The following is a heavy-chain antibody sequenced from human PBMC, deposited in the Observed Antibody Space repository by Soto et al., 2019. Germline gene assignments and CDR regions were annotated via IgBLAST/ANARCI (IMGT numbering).Heavy chain of an antibody. CDR3: ARGGRITMIVVGPSPWFDP. CDR1: GGSISGGGYS. CDR2: IYHSGST. V-gene: IGHV4-30-2*01. Sequence: PSETLSLTCAVSGGSISGGGYSWSWIRQPPGKGLEWIGYIYHSGSTYYNPSLKSRVTISVDRSKNQFSLKLSSVTAADTAVYYCARGGRITMIVVGPSPWFDPWGQGTLVTVSS. J-gene: IGHJ5*02. D-gene: IGHD3-22*01.